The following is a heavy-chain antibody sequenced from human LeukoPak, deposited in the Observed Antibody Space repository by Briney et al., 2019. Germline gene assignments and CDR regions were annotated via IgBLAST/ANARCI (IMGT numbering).Heavy chain of an antibody. CDR3: ANYDSSADGGFDY. D-gene: IGHD3-22*01. V-gene: IGHV4-39*07. Sequence: KTSETLSLTCTVSGGSISSSRYYWGWIRQPPGKGLEWIGSMYYSGSTYYNPSLKSRVNISVDTSKNQFSLKLSSVTAADTAVYYCANYDSSADGGFDYWGQGTLVTVSS. CDR2: MYYSGST. CDR1: GGSISSSRYY. J-gene: IGHJ4*02.